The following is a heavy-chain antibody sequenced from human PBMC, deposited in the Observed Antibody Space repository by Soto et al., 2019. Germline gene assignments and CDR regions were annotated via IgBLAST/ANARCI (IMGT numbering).Heavy chain of an antibody. J-gene: IGHJ4*02. CDR1: GFTFSDYG. CDR3: TRWLQLPDFDF. CDR2: IWYDGTND. Sequence: QVPLVESGGGVVRPGRSLRLSCVGSGFTFSDYGMNWVRQAPGKGLEWVAFIWYDGTNDHYGDSVKGRFTIFKDNSKDTVYLQMNSLRAEDTAVYYCTRWLQLPDFDFWGRGTLVTVSS. V-gene: IGHV3-33*01. D-gene: IGHD5-12*01.